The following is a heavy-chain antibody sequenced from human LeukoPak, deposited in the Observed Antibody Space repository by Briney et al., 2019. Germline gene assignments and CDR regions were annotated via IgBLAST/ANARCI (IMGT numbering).Heavy chain of an antibody. V-gene: IGHV3-21*01. D-gene: IGHD2-2*01. CDR3: ARASTGFARDYYYYMDV. CDR1: GFTFSSYS. Sequence: GGSLRLSCAASGFTFSSYSMNWVRQAPGKGLEWVSSISSSSSYIYYADSVKGRFTISRDNAKNSLYLQMNSLRAEDTAVYYCARASTGFARDYYYYMDVWGKGTTVTVSS. CDR2: ISSSSSYI. J-gene: IGHJ6*03.